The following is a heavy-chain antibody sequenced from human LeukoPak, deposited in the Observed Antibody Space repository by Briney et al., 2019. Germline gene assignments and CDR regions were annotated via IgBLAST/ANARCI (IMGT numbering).Heavy chain of an antibody. CDR3: ARVGLYYDFWSGINYYYGMDV. V-gene: IGHV1-18*01. Sequence: ASVKVSCKASGYPFTSYGINWVRQAPGQGLEWMGWISGDTSELKYAQQLQGRVTMTTDTSTSTAYMELRSLRSEDTAVYYCARVGLYYDFWSGINYYYGMDVWGQGTTVTVSS. CDR1: GYPFTSYG. CDR2: ISGDTSEL. J-gene: IGHJ6*02. D-gene: IGHD3-3*01.